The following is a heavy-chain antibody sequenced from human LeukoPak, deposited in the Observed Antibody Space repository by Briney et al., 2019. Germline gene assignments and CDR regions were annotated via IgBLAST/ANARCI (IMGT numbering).Heavy chain of an antibody. V-gene: IGHV4-59*11. CDR3: ARLINNDNSGDADTFDM. CDR1: GGSMRSHY. Sequence: SETLSLTCTVSGGSMRSHYWSWIRQTPGKGLEWIGYMDYSGSTRYNPSLQSRVSISVDTSKNQFSLKLTSVTATDTAVYYCARLINNDNSGDADTFDMWGQGTVVTVFS. D-gene: IGHD3-22*01. CDR2: MDYSGST. J-gene: IGHJ3*02.